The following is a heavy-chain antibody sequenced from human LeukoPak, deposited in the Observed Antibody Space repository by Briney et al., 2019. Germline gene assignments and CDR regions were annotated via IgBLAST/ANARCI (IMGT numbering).Heavy chain of an antibody. Sequence: RSLRLSCAASGFTFSSYGMHWVRQAPGKGLEWVAVISYDGSNKYYADSVKGRFTISRDNSKNTLYLQMNSLRAEDTAVYYCAKDPRWGSSGYQPYYFDYWGQGTLVTVSS. V-gene: IGHV3-30*18. CDR2: ISYDGSNK. J-gene: IGHJ4*02. D-gene: IGHD5-12*01. CDR3: AKDPRWGSSGYQPYYFDY. CDR1: GFTFSSYG.